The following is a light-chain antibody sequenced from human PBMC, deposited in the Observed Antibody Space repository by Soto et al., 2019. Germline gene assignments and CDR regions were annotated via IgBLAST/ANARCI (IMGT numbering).Light chain of an antibody. Sequence: DTQMTQSPSSLSASVGDRVTITCRASQSIRSYLNWYHQKPGKTPQLLIYGASNLQSGAPSRFTGSGSGTHFTLTISSLQPEDFATYYCQQSYTTPYTFGQGTKLEIK. CDR1: QSIRSY. J-gene: IGKJ2*01. CDR2: GAS. CDR3: QQSYTTPYT. V-gene: IGKV1-39*01.